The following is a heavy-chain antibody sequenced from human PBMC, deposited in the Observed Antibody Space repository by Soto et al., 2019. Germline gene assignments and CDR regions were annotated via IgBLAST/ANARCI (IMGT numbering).Heavy chain of an antibody. CDR2: ISAYNGNT. Sequence: QVQLVQSGAEVKKPGASVKVSCKASGYTFTSYGISWVRQAPGQGLEWMGWISAYNGNTKYAQKLQGRVTVTTVTSTSTAYMELRSLTSDDTAVYYCARDLTPGLVDHWGQGTLVTVSS. CDR3: ARDLTPGLVDH. J-gene: IGHJ4*02. V-gene: IGHV1-18*01. D-gene: IGHD3-9*01. CDR1: GYTFTSYG.